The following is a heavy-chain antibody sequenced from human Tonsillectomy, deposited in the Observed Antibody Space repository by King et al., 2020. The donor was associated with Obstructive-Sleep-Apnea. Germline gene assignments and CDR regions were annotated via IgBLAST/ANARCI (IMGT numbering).Heavy chain of an antibody. D-gene: IGHD2-21*02. J-gene: IGHJ4*02. Sequence: VQLVESGGGLVQPGGSLRLSCAASGFTISNYDMIWGRQGTGKSLEWISSIGTICDTYYAGSVKGRFTISRENAKNSVYLQMDSLRAGDTALYYCVRGGAYGGDPLYYFDSWGQGTLVTVS. V-gene: IGHV3-13*04. CDR1: GFTISNYD. CDR2: IGTICDT. CDR3: VRGGAYGGDPLYYFDS.